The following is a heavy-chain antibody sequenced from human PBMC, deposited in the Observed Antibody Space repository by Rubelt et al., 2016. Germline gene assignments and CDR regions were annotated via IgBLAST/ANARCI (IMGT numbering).Heavy chain of an antibody. CDR3: ARGPDRFDY. J-gene: IGHJ4*02. CDR1: GDSVSSNSGA. Sequence: QVQLQQSGPGLVKPSQTLSLTCAISGDSVSSNSGAWNWIRQSPSRGLEWLGRTYYRSRWYNDYAVSVKSRITINPDTSKNQCSLQLKSGTPDDTAVYYCARGPDRFDYWGQGTPVTVSS. V-gene: IGHV6-1*01. CDR2: TYYRSRWYN.